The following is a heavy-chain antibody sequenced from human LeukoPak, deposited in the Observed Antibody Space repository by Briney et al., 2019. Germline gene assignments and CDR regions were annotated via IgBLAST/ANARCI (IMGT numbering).Heavy chain of an antibody. D-gene: IGHD6-19*01. Sequence: SETLSLTCTVSGGSINSSSYYWGWIRQPPGKGLEWIGSIYYSGSTYYNPSLKSRVTISVDTPKNQFSLKLSSVTAADTAVYYCARDLHQWLVPVYWFDPWDQGTLVTVSS. CDR2: IYYSGST. CDR3: ARDLHQWLVPVYWFDP. J-gene: IGHJ5*02. V-gene: IGHV4-39*07. CDR1: GGSINSSSYY.